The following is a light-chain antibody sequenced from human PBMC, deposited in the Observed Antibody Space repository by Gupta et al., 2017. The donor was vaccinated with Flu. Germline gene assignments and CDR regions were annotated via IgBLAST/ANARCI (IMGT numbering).Light chain of an antibody. Sequence: EIVLTQSPATLSLSPGERVILSCRASQSVSTWYLAWYQHKPGQAPRLLIHATSTRAAGVPDRFSGSGSGTDFTLTISRLEPEDFATYYCQHFGNSPLYSFGQGTNLVIK. J-gene: IGKJ2*03. CDR1: QSVSTWY. CDR2: ATS. CDR3: QHFGNSPLYS. V-gene: IGKV3-20*01.